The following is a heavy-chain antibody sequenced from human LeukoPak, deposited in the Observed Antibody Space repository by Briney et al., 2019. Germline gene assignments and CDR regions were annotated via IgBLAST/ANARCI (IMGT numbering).Heavy chain of an antibody. CDR1: GFTFSSYG. V-gene: IGHV3-30*03. D-gene: IGHD6-19*01. Sequence: PGGSLRLSCAASGFTFSSYGMHWVRQAPGKGLEWVAVISYDGSNKYYADSVKGRFTISRDNSKNTLYLQMNSLRAEDTAVYYCARNRYSSGWYFSYWGQGTLVTVSS. CDR2: ISYDGSNK. J-gene: IGHJ4*02. CDR3: ARNRYSSGWYFSY.